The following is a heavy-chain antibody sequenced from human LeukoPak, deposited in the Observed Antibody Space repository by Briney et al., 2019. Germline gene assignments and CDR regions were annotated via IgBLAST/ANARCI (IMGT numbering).Heavy chain of an antibody. CDR1: GFTFSSYS. Sequence: PGGSLRLSCAASGFTFSSYSMNWVRQAPGKGLEWVSYISSSSSTIYYADSVKGRFTISRDNAKNSLYLQMNSLRAEDTAVYYCARDRYDFWSGHPASYFDLWGRGTLVTVSS. CDR3: ARDRYDFWSGHPASYFDL. V-gene: IGHV3-48*01. D-gene: IGHD3-3*01. J-gene: IGHJ2*01. CDR2: ISSSSSTI.